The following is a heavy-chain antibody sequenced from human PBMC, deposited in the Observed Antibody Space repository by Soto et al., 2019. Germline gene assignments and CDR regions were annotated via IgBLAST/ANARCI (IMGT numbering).Heavy chain of an antibody. CDR2: INPSGAST. CDR3: ASDYNAYQRQHVFDI. J-gene: IGHJ3*02. CDR1: GYSFNSYY. V-gene: IGHV1-46*02. Sequence: QVQLVQSGAEVKKPGASVKVACKASGYSFNSYYMHWVRQAPGQGAEWMGVINPSGASTSYAQKFKGRVTMTRDTSTSTVSMELSTLRSEDTALYYCASDYNAYQRQHVFDIWGQGTLVTVSS. D-gene: IGHD3-10*01.